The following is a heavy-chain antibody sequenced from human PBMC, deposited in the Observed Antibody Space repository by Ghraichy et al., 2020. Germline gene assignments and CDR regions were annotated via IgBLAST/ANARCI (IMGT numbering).Heavy chain of an antibody. J-gene: IGHJ4*02. CDR3: ASGWGSN. V-gene: IGHV3-7*03. Sequence: GGSLRLSCVASEFPFYNYGMGWVRQAPGKGLEWVANIKHDGSEKHYMDSVRGRFTISRDNAKNSLYLQMNSLGVEDTAVYYCASGWGSNWGQGTLVTVSS. CDR1: EFPFYNYG. D-gene: IGHD3-16*01. CDR2: IKHDGSEK.